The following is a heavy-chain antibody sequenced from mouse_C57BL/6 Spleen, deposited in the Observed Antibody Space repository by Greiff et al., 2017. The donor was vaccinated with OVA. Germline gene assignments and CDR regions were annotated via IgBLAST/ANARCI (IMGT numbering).Heavy chain of an antibody. CDR1: GYTFTSYW. J-gene: IGHJ3*01. Sequence: VQLQQPGAELVKPGASVKLSCKASGYTFTSYWMQWVKQRPGQGLEWIGEIDPSDSYTNYNQKFKGKATLTVDTSSSTAYMQLSSLTSEDSAVYYCARGDYDYDTYWGQGTLVTVSA. V-gene: IGHV1-50*01. CDR3: ARGDYDYDTY. CDR2: IDPSDSYT. D-gene: IGHD2-4*01.